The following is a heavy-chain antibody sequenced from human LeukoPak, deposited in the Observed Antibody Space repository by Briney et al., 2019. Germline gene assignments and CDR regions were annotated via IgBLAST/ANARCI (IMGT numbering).Heavy chain of an antibody. V-gene: IGHV3-48*03. D-gene: IGHD2-15*01. CDR1: GFTFSNYE. Sequence: GGSLRLSCAASGFTFSNYEMNWFRQAPGKGLQWVSYISSSGGTIYYADSVKGRFTISRDNAKNSLYLQMNSLRAEDTAVYYCAREAEGNGYWGQGTLVTVSS. CDR2: ISSSGGTI. CDR3: AREAEGNGY. J-gene: IGHJ4*02.